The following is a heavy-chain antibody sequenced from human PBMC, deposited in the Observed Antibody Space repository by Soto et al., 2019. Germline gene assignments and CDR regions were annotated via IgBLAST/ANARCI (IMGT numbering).Heavy chain of an antibody. D-gene: IGHD5-18*01. CDR3: ARERGYSYGYIDY. CDR1: GGSISSGGYY. V-gene: IGHV4-31*03. Sequence: SETLSLTCTVSGGSISSGGYYWSWIRQHPGKGLEWIGYIYYSGSTYYNPSLKSRVTISVDTSKNQFSLKLSSVTAADTAVYYCARERGYSYGYIDYWGQGTLVTVSS. CDR2: IYYSGST. J-gene: IGHJ4*02.